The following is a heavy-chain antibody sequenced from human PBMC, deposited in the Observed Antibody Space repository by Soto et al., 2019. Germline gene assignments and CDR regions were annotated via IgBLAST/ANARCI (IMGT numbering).Heavy chain of an antibody. CDR1: GYRFTNYW. J-gene: IGHJ6*02. Sequence: GESLKISCKGSGYRFTNYWIGWVRQMPGKGLEWMGIIYPGDSDTRYSPSFQGQVTISADKSITTAYLQWSSLKASDTAMYFCARAPEVYCSSTSCYSTLDVWGQGTTVTVSS. CDR3: ARAPEVYCSSTSCYSTLDV. V-gene: IGHV5-51*01. CDR2: IYPGDSDT. D-gene: IGHD2-2*02.